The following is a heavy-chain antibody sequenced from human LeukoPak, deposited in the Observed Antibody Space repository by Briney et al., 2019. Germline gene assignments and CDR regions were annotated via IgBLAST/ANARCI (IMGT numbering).Heavy chain of an antibody. CDR1: GFTFSNYM. CDR3: ARDGIAAVDFDY. Sequence: GGSLRLSCAASGFTFSNYMMHWVRQAPGKGLVWVSRVNGDGSSTNYADSVKGRFTISRDNAKNTLYLQMNSLRAEDTAVYYCARDGIAAVDFDYWGQGILVTVSS. CDR2: VNGDGSST. V-gene: IGHV3-74*01. D-gene: IGHD6-13*01. J-gene: IGHJ4*02.